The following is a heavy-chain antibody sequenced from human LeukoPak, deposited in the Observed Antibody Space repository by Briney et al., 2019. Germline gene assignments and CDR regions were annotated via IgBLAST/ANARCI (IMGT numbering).Heavy chain of an antibody. J-gene: IGHJ3*02. Sequence: EASVKVSCKASGYTFTSYAMNWVRQAPGQGLEWMGWINTNTGNPTYAQGFTGRFAFSLDTSVSTAYLQISSLKAEDTAVYYCARDKLVALVGASGDAFDIWGQGTMVTVSS. CDR1: GYTFTSYA. CDR2: INTNTGNP. V-gene: IGHV7-4-1*02. CDR3: ARDKLVALVGASGDAFDI. D-gene: IGHD1-26*01.